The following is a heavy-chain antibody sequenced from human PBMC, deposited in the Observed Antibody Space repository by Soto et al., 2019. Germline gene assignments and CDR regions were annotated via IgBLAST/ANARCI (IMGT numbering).Heavy chain of an antibody. V-gene: IGHV4-39*01. D-gene: IGHD4-17*01. J-gene: IGHJ4*02. CDR2: IYYSGST. CDR1: GGSISSSSYY. Sequence: SETLSLTCTVSGGSISSSSYYWGWIRQPPGKGLEWIGSIYYSGSTYYNPSLKSRVTISVDTSKNQFSLKLSSVTAADTAVYYCARPDYGGNSGGYFDYWGQGTLVTVSS. CDR3: ARPDYGGNSGGYFDY.